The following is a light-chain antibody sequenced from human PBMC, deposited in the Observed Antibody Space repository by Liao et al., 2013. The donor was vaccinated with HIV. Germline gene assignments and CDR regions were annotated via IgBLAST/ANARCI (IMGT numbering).Light chain of an antibody. J-gene: IGLJ3*02. V-gene: IGLV3-1*01. CDR1: ALPIQY. Sequence: SYELTQPPSVSLSPGQTARITCSGDALPIQYTYWYQQKSGQAPMLVIYQDNKRPSGIPERFSGSKSGNTATLTISGTQAMDEADYYCQAWDIRTGVFGGGTKLTVL. CDR3: QAWDIRTGV. CDR2: QDN.